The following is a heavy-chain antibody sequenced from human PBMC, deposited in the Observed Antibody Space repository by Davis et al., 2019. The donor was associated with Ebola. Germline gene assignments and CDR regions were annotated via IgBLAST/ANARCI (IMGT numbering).Heavy chain of an antibody. J-gene: IGHJ4*02. CDR2: ISAHNGHT. CDR1: GYTFNSHG. V-gene: IGHV1-18*01. Sequence: ASVKVSCKASGYTFNSHGISWVRQAPGQGLEWMAWISAHNGHTNYAQKFQGRLTLTTDTSTSTVYMELRSLTSDDTAKYYCARGRNGGWDFDYWGQGTPVTVSS. D-gene: IGHD6-19*01. CDR3: ARGRNGGWDFDY.